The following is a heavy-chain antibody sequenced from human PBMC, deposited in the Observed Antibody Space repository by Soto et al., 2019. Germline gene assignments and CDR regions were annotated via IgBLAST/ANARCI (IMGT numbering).Heavy chain of an antibody. CDR2: ISYDGSNK. Sequence: QVQLVESGGGVVQPGRSLRLSCAASGFTFSSYGMHWVRQAPGKGLEWVAVISYDGSNKYYADSVKGRFTISRDNSKNTLYLQMNSLRAEDTAVYYCAKDYYYGSGSYVYYGMDVWGQGTTVTVSS. J-gene: IGHJ6*02. D-gene: IGHD3-10*01. V-gene: IGHV3-30*18. CDR3: AKDYYYGSGSYVYYGMDV. CDR1: GFTFSSYG.